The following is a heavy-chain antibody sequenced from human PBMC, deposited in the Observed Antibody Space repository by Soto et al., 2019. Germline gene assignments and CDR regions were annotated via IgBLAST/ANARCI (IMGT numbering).Heavy chain of an antibody. CDR3: ARTDRDFYGLDV. Sequence: EVQLVESGGGLVQPGGSLRLSCEASGFTFRNYDIHWVRQGTGKGLEWVSGISAAGDPDYADSVEGRFTISRENAQNSFFLQMNSLRVGDTAVYYGARTDRDFYGLDVWGQGTTVIVSS. J-gene: IGHJ6*02. CDR2: ISAAGDP. V-gene: IGHV3-13*05. CDR1: GFTFRNYD.